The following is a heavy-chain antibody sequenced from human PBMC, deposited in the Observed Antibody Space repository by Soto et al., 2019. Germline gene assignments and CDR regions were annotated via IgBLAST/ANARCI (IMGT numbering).Heavy chain of an antibody. CDR3: AKGAGWYFDL. Sequence: QVQLVESGGGVVQPGRSLRLSCAASGFTFSSYGMHWVRQAPGKGLEWVAVISYDGSNKYYADSVKGRFTISRDNSKNTLYLQMNSLRAEDTAVYYCAKGAGWYFDLWGRGTLVTVSS. J-gene: IGHJ2*01. D-gene: IGHD6-19*01. V-gene: IGHV3-30*18. CDR1: GFTFSSYG. CDR2: ISYDGSNK.